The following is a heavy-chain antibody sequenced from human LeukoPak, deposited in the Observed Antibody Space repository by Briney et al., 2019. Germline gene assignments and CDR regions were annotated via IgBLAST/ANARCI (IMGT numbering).Heavy chain of an antibody. Sequence: GGSLRLSCAASGFTFSNSLMSWVRQAPGKGLEWVATIKPDGSAQYYVDSVKGRFTISRDNAKNSLFLQINSLRAEDTAVYYCANGGTYSSGPWGQGTLVTVSS. D-gene: IGHD3-22*01. CDR3: ANGGTYSSGP. V-gene: IGHV3-7*01. J-gene: IGHJ5*02. CDR2: IKPDGSAQ. CDR1: GFTFSNSL.